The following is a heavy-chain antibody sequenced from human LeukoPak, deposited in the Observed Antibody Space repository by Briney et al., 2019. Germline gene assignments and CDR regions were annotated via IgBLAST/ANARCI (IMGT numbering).Heavy chain of an antibody. CDR3: ARDQHYYDSSGYYLYYFDY. D-gene: IGHD3-22*01. CDR1: GGSINSDSDY. CDR2: IYYSGNT. V-gene: IGHV4-39*07. J-gene: IGHJ4*02. Sequence: SETLSLTCTVSGGSINSDSDYWGWIRQPPGKGLELIGNIYYSGNTYYNPSLKSRVTISLDTSKNQFSLKLSSVTAADTAVYYCARDQHYYDSSGYYLYYFDYWGQGTLVTVSS.